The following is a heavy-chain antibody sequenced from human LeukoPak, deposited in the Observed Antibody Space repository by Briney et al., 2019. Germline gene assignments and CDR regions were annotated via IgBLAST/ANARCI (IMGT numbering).Heavy chain of an antibody. CDR3: ARPTSWVNYFDP. Sequence: SETLSLTCAVFGGSFSGHYWTWLRQPPGQGLEWIGEINHSGGTNYNPSLKSRVTISVDTSKNQFSLKLSSLTAADTAVYYCARPTSWVNYFDPWGQGTLVTVSS. CDR1: GGSFSGHY. V-gene: IGHV4-34*01. J-gene: IGHJ5*02. CDR2: INHSGGT. D-gene: IGHD1-7*01.